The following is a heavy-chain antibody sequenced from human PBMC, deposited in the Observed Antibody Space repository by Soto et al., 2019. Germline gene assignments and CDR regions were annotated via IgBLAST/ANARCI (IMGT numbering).Heavy chain of an antibody. Sequence: GASVKVSCKASGGTFSSYAISWVRQAPGQGLEWMGGIIPIFGTANYAQKFQGRVTITADESTSTAYMELSSLRSEDTAVYYCARDRGASYCSGGSCYSGYFQHWGQGTLVTVS. CDR3: ARDRGASYCSGGSCYSGYFQH. J-gene: IGHJ1*01. D-gene: IGHD2-15*01. CDR1: GGTFSSYA. CDR2: IIPIFGTA. V-gene: IGHV1-69*13.